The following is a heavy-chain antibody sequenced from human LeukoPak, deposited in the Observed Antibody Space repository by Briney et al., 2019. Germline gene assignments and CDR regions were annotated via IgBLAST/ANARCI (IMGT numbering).Heavy chain of an antibody. CDR3: ARGTKDILGPVDY. D-gene: IGHD1-26*01. J-gene: IGHJ4*02. CDR1: GYTFTDYY. V-gene: IGHV1-2*02. CDR2: IHPNTVVI. Sequence: EASVKVSCKASGYTFTDYYIHWVRQAPGQGLEWMGWIHPNTVVINFDQKFQGRVTLTRDTSISTAYMELSRLRSDDTALYYCARGTKDILGPVDYWGQGTLVTVSS.